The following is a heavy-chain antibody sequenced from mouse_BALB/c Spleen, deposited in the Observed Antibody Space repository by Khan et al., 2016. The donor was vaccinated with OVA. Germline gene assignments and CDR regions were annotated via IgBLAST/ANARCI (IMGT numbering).Heavy chain of an antibody. CDR3: TNHGSSSAWFTY. J-gene: IGHJ3*01. CDR2: INPSTDYT. Sequence: VQLQESGGELAKPGASVKMSCKASGYTFTSYWMHWVKQRPGQGLEWIGYINPSTDYTEYNQKFKDKATLTADKSSSTAYMQLTSLTSEDSAVYYCTNHGSSSAWFTYWGQGTLVTVSA. D-gene: IGHD1-1*01. CDR1: GYTFTSYW. V-gene: IGHV1-7*01.